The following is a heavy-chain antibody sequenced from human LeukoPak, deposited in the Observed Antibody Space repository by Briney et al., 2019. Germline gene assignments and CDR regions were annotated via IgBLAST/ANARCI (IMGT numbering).Heavy chain of an antibody. CDR2: ISGSGDST. D-gene: IGHD3-9*01. J-gene: IGHJ3*02. CDR3: AKDRPEVLRYFEAPDAFDI. CDR1: GFTFSTYG. V-gene: IGHV3-23*01. Sequence: GGSLRLSCAASGFTFSTYGMSWVRQAPGKGLAWVSGISGSGDSTYYADSVRGRFTISRDNSKNTLYLQMNSLRAEDTAVYYCAKDRPEVLRYFEAPDAFDIWGQGTMVTVSS.